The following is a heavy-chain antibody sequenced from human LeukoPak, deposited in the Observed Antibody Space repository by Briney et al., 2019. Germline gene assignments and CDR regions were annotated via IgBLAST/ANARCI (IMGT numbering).Heavy chain of an antibody. D-gene: IGHD2-15*01. J-gene: IGHJ4*02. Sequence: ASVKVSYKASGYTFTGYYMHWVRQAPGQGLECMGWINPNSGGTNYAQKFQGRVTMTRDTSISTAYMELSRLRSDDTAVYYCARTDIVVVVAARSKLGSAFDYWGQGTLVTVSS. V-gene: IGHV1-2*02. CDR1: GYTFTGYY. CDR3: ARTDIVVVVAARSKLGSAFDY. CDR2: INPNSGGT.